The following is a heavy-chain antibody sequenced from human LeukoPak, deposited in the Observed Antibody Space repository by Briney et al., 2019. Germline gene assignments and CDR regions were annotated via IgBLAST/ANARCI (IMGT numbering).Heavy chain of an antibody. J-gene: IGHJ4*02. CDR2: ISYDGSNK. D-gene: IGHD5-18*01. CDR3: AKDDSYRWGRPYYFDY. CDR1: GFTFSSYA. Sequence: PGRSLRLSCAASGFTFSSYAMHWVRQAPGKGLEWVAVISYDGSNKYYADSVKGRFTISRDNSKNTLYLQMNSLRAEDTAVYYCAKDDSYRWGRPYYFDYWGQGTLVTVSS. V-gene: IGHV3-30*04.